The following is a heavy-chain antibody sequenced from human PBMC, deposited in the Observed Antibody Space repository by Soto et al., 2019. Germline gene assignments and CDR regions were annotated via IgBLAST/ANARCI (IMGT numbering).Heavy chain of an antibody. CDR1: GYTFTGYY. D-gene: IGHD6-19*01. J-gene: IGHJ6*02. CDR3: ARASIAVAVLDV. CDR2: INPNSGGT. Sequence: ASVKVSCTASGYTFTGYYMHWVRQAPGQGLEWMGWINPNSGGTNYAQKFQGWVTMTRDTSISTAYMELSRLRSDDTAVYYCARASIAVAVLDVWGQGTTVTVSS. V-gene: IGHV1-2*04.